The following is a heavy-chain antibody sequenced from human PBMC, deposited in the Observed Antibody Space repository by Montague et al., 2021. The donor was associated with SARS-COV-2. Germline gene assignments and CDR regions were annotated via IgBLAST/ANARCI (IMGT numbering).Heavy chain of an antibody. CDR2: IFYRGTT. D-gene: IGHD1-1*01. V-gene: IGHV4-59*01. CDR3: ARGATRTFDY. CDR1: GDSMTYFY. Sequence: SETLSLTCTVSGDSMTYFYWSWIRQTPEKGLEWISYIFYRGTTNYNPSLESRVTITVDTSKDQFYLKLNSVTAADTAVYYCARGATRTFDYWGQGTRVTVSS. J-gene: IGHJ4*02.